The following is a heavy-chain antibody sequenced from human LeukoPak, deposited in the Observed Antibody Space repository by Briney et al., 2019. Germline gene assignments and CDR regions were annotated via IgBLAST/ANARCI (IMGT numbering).Heavy chain of an antibody. CDR1: GFSFTNYGMC. D-gene: IGHD5-18*01. Sequence: SGPTLVNPTQTLTLTCSFSGFSFTNYGMCVSWIRQSPGKPLEWLARIDWDGDEWFTTSLRTRLSISKDTSKNQVVLTMTNMDPADTATYYCARDQMTDMVLGIFDYWGQGTLVTVSS. CDR2: IDWDGDE. CDR3: ARDQMTDMVLGIFDY. V-gene: IGHV2-70*11. J-gene: IGHJ4*02.